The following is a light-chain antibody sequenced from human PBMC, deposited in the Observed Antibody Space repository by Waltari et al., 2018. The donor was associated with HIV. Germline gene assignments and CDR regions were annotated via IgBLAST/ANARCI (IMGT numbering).Light chain of an antibody. CDR1: QRFVDSEGKTY. CDR2: KIS. Sequence: QRFVDSEGKTYLSWRQQRPGQPPRLLIYKISTRLSGVPDRFSASGAGTDFTLNISRVQAEDVGVYYCMQDKQSPLTFGGGTKVEIK. V-gene: IGKV2-24*01. CDR3: MQDKQSPLT. J-gene: IGKJ4*01.